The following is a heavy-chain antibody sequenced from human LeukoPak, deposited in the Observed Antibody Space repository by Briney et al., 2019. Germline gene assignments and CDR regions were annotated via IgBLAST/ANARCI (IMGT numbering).Heavy chain of an antibody. CDR3: ARDFGYTYYFDY. CDR2: IYHSGST. V-gene: IGHV4-38-2*02. J-gene: IGHJ4*02. D-gene: IGHD5-18*01. Sequence: SETLSLTCTVSGYSISSDYYWGWIRQPPGKGLEWIGSIYHSGSTYYNPSLKSRVTISVDTSKNQFSLKLSSVTAADTAVYYCARDFGYTYYFDYWGQGTLVTVSS. CDR1: GYSISSDYY.